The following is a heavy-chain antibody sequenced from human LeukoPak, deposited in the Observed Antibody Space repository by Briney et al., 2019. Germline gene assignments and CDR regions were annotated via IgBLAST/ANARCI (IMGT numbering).Heavy chain of an antibody. CDR3: ARDLSGWSPFDY. D-gene: IGHD6-19*01. V-gene: IGHV3-13*01. CDR2: VGVGGDT. Sequence: GGSLRLSCAASGFSISGHDLHWVRQVARKGLIWVSAVGVGGDTYYSDSVKGRFSISRDNSRNTLYLQMNNLRDEDTAIYYCARDLSGWSPFDYWGQGTQVTVSS. J-gene: IGHJ4*02. CDR1: GFSISGHD.